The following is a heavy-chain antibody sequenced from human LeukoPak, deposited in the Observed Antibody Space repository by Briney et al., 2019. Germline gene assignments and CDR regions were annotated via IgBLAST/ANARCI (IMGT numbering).Heavy chain of an antibody. CDR3: ARMTTVTPRAFDI. CDR1: GGSFSGYY. Sequence: SETLSLTCAVYGGSFSGYYWSWIRQPPGKGLEWIGEINHSGSTNYNPSLKSRDTISVDTSKNQFSLKLSSVTAADTAVYYCARMTTVTPRAFDIWGQGTMVTVSS. V-gene: IGHV4-34*01. D-gene: IGHD4-17*01. CDR2: INHSGST. J-gene: IGHJ3*02.